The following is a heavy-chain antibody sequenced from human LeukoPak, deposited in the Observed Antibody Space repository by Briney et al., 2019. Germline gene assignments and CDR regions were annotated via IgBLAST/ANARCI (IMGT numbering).Heavy chain of an antibody. CDR3: AVVGPKRVTPNY. J-gene: IGHJ4*02. CDR1: GGSISSSPYY. CDR2: IYYSGTT. V-gene: IGHV4-39*07. D-gene: IGHD2-15*01. Sequence: SETLSLTCTVSGGSISSSPYYWGWIRQPPGKGLEWIGSIYYSGTTHYNPSLESRVTISVDTSKNQFSLKLSSVTAADTAVYYCAVVGPKRVTPNYWGQGTLVTVSS.